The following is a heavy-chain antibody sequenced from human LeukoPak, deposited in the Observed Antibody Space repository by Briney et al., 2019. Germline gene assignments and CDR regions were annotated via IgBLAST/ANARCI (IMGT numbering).Heavy chain of an antibody. V-gene: IGHV1-58*01. CDR1: GFTFTSSA. Sequence: SVKVSCKASGFTFTSSAVQWVRRARGQRLERIGWIVVGSGNTNYAQKFQERVTITRDMSTSTAYMELSSLRSEDTAVYYCAKDLGYCSSTSCYGLDYWGQGTLVTVSS. CDR2: IVVGSGNT. CDR3: AKDLGYCSSTSCYGLDY. J-gene: IGHJ4*02. D-gene: IGHD2-2*01.